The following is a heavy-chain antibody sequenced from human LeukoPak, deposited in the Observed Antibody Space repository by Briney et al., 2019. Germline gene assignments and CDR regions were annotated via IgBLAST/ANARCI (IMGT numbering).Heavy chain of an antibody. Sequence: GASVKVSCKASGYTFTGYYMHWVRQAPGQGLEWMGWINPNSGGTNYAQKFQGRVTMTRDTSISTAYMELSRLRSDDTAVYYCARFRATTGPHFDYWGQGTLVTVSS. CDR1: GYTFTGYY. V-gene: IGHV1-2*02. CDR2: INPNSGGT. D-gene: IGHD1-26*01. J-gene: IGHJ4*02. CDR3: ARFRATTGPHFDY.